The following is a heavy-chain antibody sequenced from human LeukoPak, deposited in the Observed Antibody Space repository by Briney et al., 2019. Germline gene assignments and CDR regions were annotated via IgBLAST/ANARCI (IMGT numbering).Heavy chain of an antibody. CDR2: ISAYSGDT. V-gene: IGHV1-18*01. CDR3: ARGLGLRLRPRRFDP. D-gene: IGHD2-21*02. CDR1: GYTFTNYG. Sequence: GASVKVSCKTSGYTFTNYGIGWVRQAPGQGLEWMGWISAYSGDTHYVQKFHDRVTMTIDTSTNTAYMQLTTLTSDDTAVYYCARGLGLRLRPRRFDPWGPGTLVTVSS. J-gene: IGHJ5*02.